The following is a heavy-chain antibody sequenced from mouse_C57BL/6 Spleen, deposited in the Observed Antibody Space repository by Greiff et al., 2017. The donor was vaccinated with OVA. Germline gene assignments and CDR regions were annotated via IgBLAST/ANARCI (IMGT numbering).Heavy chain of an antibody. J-gene: IGHJ2*01. CDR1: GFTFSSYG. Sequence: EVKLQESGGDLVKPGGSLKLSCAASGFTFSSYGMSWVRQTPDKRLEWVATISSGGSYTYYPDSVKGRFTISRDNAKNTLYLQMSSLKSEDTAMYYCARENTTVVDYWGQGTTLTVSS. V-gene: IGHV5-6*01. D-gene: IGHD1-1*01. CDR2: ISSGGSYT. CDR3: ARENTTVVDY.